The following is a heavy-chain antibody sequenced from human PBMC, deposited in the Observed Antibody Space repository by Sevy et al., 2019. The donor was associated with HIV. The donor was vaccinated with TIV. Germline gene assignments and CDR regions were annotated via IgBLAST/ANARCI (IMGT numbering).Heavy chain of an antibody. V-gene: IGHV3-21*01. Sequence: GGSLRLFCAASGFTFSIYTMNWVRQAPGKGLEWVSSISSSSTYIYYADSVRGRFTISRDNAKNSLYLQMHSLRAEDTAVYYCASGSLDSTGYPFDYWGQGTLVTVSS. CDR3: ASGSLDSTGYPFDY. J-gene: IGHJ4*02. CDR1: GFTFSIYT. D-gene: IGHD3-22*01. CDR2: ISSSSTYI.